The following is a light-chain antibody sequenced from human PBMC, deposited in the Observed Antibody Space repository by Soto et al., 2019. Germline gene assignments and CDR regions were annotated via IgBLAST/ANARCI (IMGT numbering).Light chain of an antibody. J-gene: IGLJ1*01. CDR2: EVS. V-gene: IGLV2-14*03. CDR1: GRDVGAYDY. CDR3: SSYTSSSTRV. Sequence: QSALTQPASVSGSPGQSITISCTGTGRDVGAYDYVSWYQQHPDKAPKLMIYEVSNRPSGVSNRFSGSKSVNTATLTISGLQAEDEADYYCSSYTSSSTRVFGTGTKVTVL.